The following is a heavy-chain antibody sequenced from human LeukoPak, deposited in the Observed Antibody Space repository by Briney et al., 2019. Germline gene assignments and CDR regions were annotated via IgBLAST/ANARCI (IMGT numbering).Heavy chain of an antibody. D-gene: IGHD5/OR15-5a*01. V-gene: IGHV3-53*01. CDR3: ASVSIRAFDF. CDR2: IYSGGGT. J-gene: IGHJ4*02. Sequence: GGSLRLSCAASGFTVSSNSMSWVRQAPGKGLEWVSIIYSGGGTYYADSVKGRFTMTRGNSKNTLCHQMNSLRAEDTAVYYCASVSIRAFDFWGQGTLVTVSS. CDR1: GFTVSSNS.